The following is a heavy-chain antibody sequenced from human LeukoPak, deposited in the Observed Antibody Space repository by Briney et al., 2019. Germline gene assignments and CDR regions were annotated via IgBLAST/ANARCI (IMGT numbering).Heavy chain of an antibody. CDR1: GGSFSGYY. V-gene: IGHV4-34*01. Sequence: SETLSLTCAVYGGSFSGYYWSWIRQPPGKGLEWIGEINHSGSTNYNPSLKSRVTISVDTSKNQFSLKLTSATAADTAVYYCARRAGMTSVDYWGQGTLVTVST. D-gene: IGHD2-2*01. CDR3: ARRAGMTSVDY. CDR2: INHSGST. J-gene: IGHJ4*02.